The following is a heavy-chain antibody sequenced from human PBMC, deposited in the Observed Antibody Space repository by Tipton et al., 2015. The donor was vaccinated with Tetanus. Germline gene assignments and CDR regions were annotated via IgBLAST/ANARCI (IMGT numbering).Heavy chain of an antibody. J-gene: IGHJ3*02. D-gene: IGHD1-1*01. V-gene: IGHV4-61*01. CDR2: IYYSGST. CDR3: ARESWNRDAFDI. CDR1: GGSVSSGSYY. Sequence: TLSLTCTVSGGSVSSGSYYWSWSRQPPGKGLEWIGNIYYSGSTNYNPSLKSRVTISVDTSKNQFSLKLSSVTAADSAVYYCARESWNRDAFDIWGQGTMATVSS.